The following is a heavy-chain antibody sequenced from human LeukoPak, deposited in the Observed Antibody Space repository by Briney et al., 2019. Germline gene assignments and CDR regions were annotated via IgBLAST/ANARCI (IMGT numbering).Heavy chain of an antibody. V-gene: IGHV1-18*01. D-gene: IGHD1-26*01. CDR3: AETSGSYGRDAFDI. CDR1: GYTFTSYG. Sequence: ASVKVSCKASGYTFTSYGISWVRQAPGQGLEWLGWISAYNGNTNYAQKLQGRVTMTTDTSTSTAYMELRSLRSDDTAVYYCAETSGSYGRDAFDIWGQGTMLTVSS. CDR2: ISAYNGNT. J-gene: IGHJ3*02.